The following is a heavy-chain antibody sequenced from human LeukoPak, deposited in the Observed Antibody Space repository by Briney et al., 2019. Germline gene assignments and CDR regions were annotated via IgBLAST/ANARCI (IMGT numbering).Heavy chain of an antibody. CDR1: GGSITSYY. D-gene: IGHD2/OR15-2a*01. V-gene: IGHV4-59*01. J-gene: IGHJ4*02. CDR2: IYYSGST. Sequence: SETLSLTCTVSGGSITSYYWSWIRQPPGKGLEWIGYIYYSGSTNYNPSLKSRVIKSVDTSKNQFSLKLSSVTAADTAVYFCARDLDFYLDYWGQGTLVTVSS. CDR3: ARDLDFYLDY.